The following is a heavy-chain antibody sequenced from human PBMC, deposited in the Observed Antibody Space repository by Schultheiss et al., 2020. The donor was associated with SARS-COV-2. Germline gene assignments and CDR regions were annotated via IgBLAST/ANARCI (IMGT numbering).Heavy chain of an antibody. CDR1: GGSISSGSYY. Sequence: SQTLSLTCTVSGGSISSGSYYWSWIRQPPGKGLEWIGYIYYSGSTNYNPSLKSRVTISVDTSKNQFSLKLSSVTAADTAVYYCASGPYGSGSYYAPDYYYYYYMDVWGKGTTVTVSS. CDR2: IYYSGST. V-gene: IGHV4-61*01. J-gene: IGHJ6*03. D-gene: IGHD3-10*01. CDR3: ASGPYGSGSYYAPDYYYYYYMDV.